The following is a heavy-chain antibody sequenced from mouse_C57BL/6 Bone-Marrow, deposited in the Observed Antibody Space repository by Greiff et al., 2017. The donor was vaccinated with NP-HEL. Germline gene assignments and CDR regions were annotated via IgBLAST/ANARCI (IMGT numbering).Heavy chain of an antibody. CDR3: ARDVLLRGYAMDY. D-gene: IGHD1-1*01. Sequence: VQLQQSGAELARPGASVKLSCKASGYTFTSYGISWVKQRTGQGLEWIGEIYPRSGNTYYNEKFKGKATLTADKSSSTAYMELRSLTSEYSAVYFCARDVLLRGYAMDYWGQGTSVTVSS. CDR1: GYTFTSYG. J-gene: IGHJ4*01. V-gene: IGHV1-81*01. CDR2: IYPRSGNT.